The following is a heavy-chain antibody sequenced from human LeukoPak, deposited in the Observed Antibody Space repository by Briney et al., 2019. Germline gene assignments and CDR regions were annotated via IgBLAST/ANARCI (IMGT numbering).Heavy chain of an antibody. CDR1: GGSISSGGSY. V-gene: IGHV4-31*03. D-gene: IGHD2-15*01. Sequence: PSETLSLTCTVSGGSISSGGSYWSWIRQHPGKGLEWIGYIYYSGSTYYNPSLKSRVTISVDTSKNQSSLKLSSVTAADTAVYYCARGVALVVVAATAFDYWGQGTLVTVSS. J-gene: IGHJ4*02. CDR3: ARGVALVVVAATAFDY. CDR2: IYYSGST.